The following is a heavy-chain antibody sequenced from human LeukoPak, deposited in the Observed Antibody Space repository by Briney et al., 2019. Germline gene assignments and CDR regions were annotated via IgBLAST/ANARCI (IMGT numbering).Heavy chain of an antibody. CDR2: ISSGSSSI. J-gene: IGHJ5*02. V-gene: IGHV3-48*02. CDR1: GFNFSSYS. Sequence: GGSLRLSCAASGFNFSSYSMNWVRQAPGKGLEWVSCISSGSSSIYYADSVKGRFTISRDNAKNSLYLQLNSLRDEDTAVYYCARVVAGIDWFDLWGQGTLVTVSS. CDR3: ARVVAGIDWFDL. D-gene: IGHD6-19*01.